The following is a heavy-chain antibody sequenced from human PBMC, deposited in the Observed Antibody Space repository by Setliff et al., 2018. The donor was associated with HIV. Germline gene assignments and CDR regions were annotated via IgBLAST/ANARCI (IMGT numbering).Heavy chain of an antibody. D-gene: IGHD3-22*01. CDR1: GGSFSGYY. CDR3: VSRDDSENALYRQMSSLRTEDTAVYYCARVKAESYFDH. J-gene: IGHJ4*02. V-gene: IGHV4-34*06. CDR2: LYSSGRT. Sequence: KPSETLSLTCAVYGGSFSGYYWSWIRQPPGKGLAWIGSLYSSGRTYYNSSLKSRVTISVDTSMNQFSLRLDSLTAASVKGRFTVSRDDSENALYRQMSSLRTEDTAVYYCARVKAESYFDHWGQGTLVTVSS.